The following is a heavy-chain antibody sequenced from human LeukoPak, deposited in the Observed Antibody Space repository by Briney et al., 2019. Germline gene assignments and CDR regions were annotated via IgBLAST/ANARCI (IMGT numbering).Heavy chain of an antibody. J-gene: IGHJ3*01. CDR3: AKFKRAGQQLGGHAFDL. V-gene: IGHV3-9*01. Sequence: GRSLRLSCAASGLIFNDYGMRWVRQDPGKGLEWVSSISWNSNTIAYGENVRGRFTISRDNSKNSLYLQMNSLRIEDTAFYYCAKFKRAGQQLGGHAFDLWGQGTLVTVSS. CDR1: GLIFNDYG. CDR2: ISWNSNTI. D-gene: IGHD6-13*01.